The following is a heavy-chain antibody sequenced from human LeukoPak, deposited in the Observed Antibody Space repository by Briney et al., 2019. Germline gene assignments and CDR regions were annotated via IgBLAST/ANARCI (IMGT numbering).Heavy chain of an antibody. CDR2: IYYSGST. D-gene: IGHD3-22*01. V-gene: IGHV4-30-4*08. CDR1: GFTFSSYS. CDR3: ARDHDSRGPDY. Sequence: LRLSCAASGFTFSSYSMNWIRQPPGKGLEWSGYIYYSGSTYYNPSLKSRVTISVDTSKNQFSLKLSSVTAAHTAVYYCARDHDSRGPDYWGQGTLVTVSS. J-gene: IGHJ4*02.